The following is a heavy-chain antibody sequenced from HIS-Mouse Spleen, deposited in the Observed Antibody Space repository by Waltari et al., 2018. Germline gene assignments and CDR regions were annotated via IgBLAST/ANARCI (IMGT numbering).Heavy chain of an antibody. CDR1: GFTFSSYG. V-gene: IGHV3-30*03. Sequence: QVQLVESGGGVVQPGRSRRRPCAASGFTFSSYGMHWVRRAPGKGLEWVAVISYDGSNKYYADSVKGRFTISRDNSKNTLYLQMNSLRAEDTAVYYCEGVYGSGSYYFDYWGQGTLVTVSS. CDR2: ISYDGSNK. D-gene: IGHD3-10*01. CDR3: EGVYGSGSYYFDY. J-gene: IGHJ4*02.